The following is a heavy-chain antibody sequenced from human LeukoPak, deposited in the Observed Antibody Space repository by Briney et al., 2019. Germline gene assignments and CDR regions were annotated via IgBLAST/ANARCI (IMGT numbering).Heavy chain of an antibody. CDR1: GGSISSSNW. Sequence: SETLSPTCAVSGGSISSSNWWSWVRQPPGKGLEWIGEIYHSGSTNYNPSLKSRVTISVDKSKNQFSPKLSSVTAADTAVYYCARDKIGSGGSSGMWPWGQGTLVTVSS. J-gene: IGHJ5*02. CDR3: ARDKIGSGGSSGMWP. V-gene: IGHV4-4*02. D-gene: IGHD2-15*01. CDR2: IYHSGST.